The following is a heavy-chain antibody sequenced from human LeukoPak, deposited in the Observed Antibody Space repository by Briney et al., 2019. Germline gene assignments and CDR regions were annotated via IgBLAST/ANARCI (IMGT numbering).Heavy chain of an antibody. CDR2: ISSSSGSTI. V-gene: IGHV3-48*04. Sequence: GGSLRLSCAASGFTFSRCWMSWVRQAPGKGLEWVSYISSSSGSTINYADSVKGRFTISRDNAKNSLYLQMNSLRAEDTAVYYCARPFHDAFDIWGQGTMVTVPS. CDR1: GFTFSRCW. J-gene: IGHJ3*02. CDR3: ARPFHDAFDI. D-gene: IGHD2/OR15-2a*01.